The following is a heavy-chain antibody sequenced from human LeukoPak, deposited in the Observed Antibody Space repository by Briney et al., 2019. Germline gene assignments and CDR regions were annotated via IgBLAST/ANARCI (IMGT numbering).Heavy chain of an antibody. CDR2: IILIFGTA. D-gene: IGHD6-13*01. V-gene: IGHV1-69*05. J-gene: IGHJ4*02. CDR1: GGTFSSYA. Sequence: WASVKVSCKASGGTFSSYAISWVRRAPGQGLEWMGGIILIFGTANYAQKFQGRVTITTDESTSTAYMELSSLRSEDTAVYYCATGYSSSWYFVYWGQGTLVTVSS. CDR3: ATGYSSSWYFVY.